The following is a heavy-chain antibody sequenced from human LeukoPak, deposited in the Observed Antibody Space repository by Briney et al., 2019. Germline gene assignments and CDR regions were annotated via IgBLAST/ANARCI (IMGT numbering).Heavy chain of an antibody. J-gene: IGHJ6*03. V-gene: IGHV1-2*02. CDR2: IIPNSGGT. CDR3: ARDTIAAAGTQLPYYYYYMDV. D-gene: IGHD6-13*01. CDR1: EYTFTGYY. Sequence: GASMKVSCKASEYTFTGYYMHWVRQAPGQGLEWMGWIIPNSGGTNYAQKFQGRVTMTRDTSISTAYMELSRLRSDDTAVYYCARDTIAAAGTQLPYYYYYMDVWGKGTTVTISS.